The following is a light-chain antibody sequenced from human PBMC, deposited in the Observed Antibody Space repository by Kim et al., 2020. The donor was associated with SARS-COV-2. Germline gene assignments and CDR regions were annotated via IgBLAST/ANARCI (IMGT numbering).Light chain of an antibody. CDR1: QSVGSSY. V-gene: IGKV3D-20*01. Sequence: SAPGARAARSCGASQSVGSSYSAWYQQKPGLAPRLLISDASSRATGIPDMFSGSGSGTDFSLPISRLEPEDFAVYYWQQYGSSPYSFGQGTKLEI. CDR2: DAS. J-gene: IGKJ2*03. CDR3: QQYGSSPYS.